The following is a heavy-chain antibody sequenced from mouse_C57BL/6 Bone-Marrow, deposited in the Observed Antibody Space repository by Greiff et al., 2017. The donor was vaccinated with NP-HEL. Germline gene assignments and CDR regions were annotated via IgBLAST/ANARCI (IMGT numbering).Heavy chain of an antibody. CDR3: ARYYYDRDYYAMDY. D-gene: IGHD2-4*01. CDR2: IDPSDSYT. V-gene: IGHV1-59*01. CDR1: GYTFTSYW. J-gene: IGHJ4*01. Sequence: QVQLQQPGAELVRPGTSVKLSCKASGYTFTSYWMHWVKQRPGQGLEWIGVIDPSDSYTNYNQKFKGKAKLTVDTSSSTAYMQLSSLTSEDSAVYYCARYYYDRDYYAMDYWGQGTSVTVSS.